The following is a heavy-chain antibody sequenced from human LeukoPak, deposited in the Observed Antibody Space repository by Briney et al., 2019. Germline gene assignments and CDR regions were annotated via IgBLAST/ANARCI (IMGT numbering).Heavy chain of an antibody. Sequence: SGGSLRLSCAASGFTFSSYAMSWVRQAPGKGLEWVSSISSSSSYIYYADSVKGRFTISRDSAKNSLYLQMNSLRAEDTAVYYCARGIVGATSGNDFDYWGQGTLVTVSS. CDR1: GFTFSSYA. CDR3: ARGIVGATSGNDFDY. V-gene: IGHV3-21*01. J-gene: IGHJ4*02. CDR2: ISSSSSYI. D-gene: IGHD1-26*01.